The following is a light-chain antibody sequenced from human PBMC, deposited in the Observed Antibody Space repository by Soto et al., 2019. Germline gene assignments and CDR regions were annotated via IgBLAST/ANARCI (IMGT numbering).Light chain of an antibody. J-gene: IGLJ1*01. CDR1: SSDVGGYYF. CDR3: CSYAGSFNYV. Sequence: QSALTQPRSVSGSPGQSVTISCTGTSSDVGGYYFVSWYQQHPGKAPKLMIYDVTKRPSEVPDRFSGSKSGNTASLTISGLQAEDEAEYYCCSYAGSFNYVFGTGTKLTVL. V-gene: IGLV2-11*01. CDR2: DVT.